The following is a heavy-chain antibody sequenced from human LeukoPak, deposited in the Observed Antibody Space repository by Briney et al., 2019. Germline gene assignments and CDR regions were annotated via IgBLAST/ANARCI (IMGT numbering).Heavy chain of an antibody. J-gene: IGHJ3*02. CDR2: IYLYGTT. CDR1: IGSISSSKW. D-gene: IGHD6-13*01. CDR3: ARRFRISSSSSDAFDI. V-gene: IGHV4-4*02. Sequence: SETLSLTCSVSIGSISSSKWWSWVRQSPVKGLEWIGEIYLYGTTNYNPSFTSRVTMSVDRSRNQFSLKLTSVTAADAAVYYCARRFRISSSSSDAFDIWGQGTMVTVSS.